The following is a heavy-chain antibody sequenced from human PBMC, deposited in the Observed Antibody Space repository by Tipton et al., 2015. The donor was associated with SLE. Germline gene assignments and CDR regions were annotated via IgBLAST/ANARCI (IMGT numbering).Heavy chain of an antibody. J-gene: IGHJ5*02. CDR1: VGSISSSSYY. D-gene: IGHD4-17*01. Sequence: TLSLTCTVSVGSISSSSYYWAWIRQPPGKGLEWIGSIYYSGSTYYNPSLKSRVTISVDTSKNQFSLNLSPLTAADTAVYYCVAILKGDYNSWFDPWGQGTQVTVSS. V-gene: IGHV4-39*07. CDR2: IYYSGST. CDR3: VAILKGDYNSWFDP.